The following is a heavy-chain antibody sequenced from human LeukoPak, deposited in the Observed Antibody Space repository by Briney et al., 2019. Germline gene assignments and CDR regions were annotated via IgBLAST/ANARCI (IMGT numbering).Heavy chain of an antibody. D-gene: IGHD3-10*01. Sequence: GRSLRLSWPASGFTVSINYMNGGRHPPGKGLEGVSVTYRGGNTYYEDSVKGRFNISRDNSNSALYIEMHSLSAEDRVVYYCARLWLGELAFDYWGQGTLV. V-gene: IGHV3-66*01. CDR1: GFTVSINY. CDR3: ARLWLGELAFDY. CDR2: TYRGGNT. J-gene: IGHJ4*02.